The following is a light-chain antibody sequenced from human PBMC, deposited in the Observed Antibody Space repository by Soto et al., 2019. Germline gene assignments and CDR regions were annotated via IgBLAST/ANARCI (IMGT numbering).Light chain of an antibody. CDR1: QSVRSN. Sequence: MTQSPATLSVSPGARATLSCRASQSVRSNVAWYQQKPGQAPRRLIFGATTKAHGMPARFSGRGSGTEFPLTISSLQSEDYAGYCCLQYNGWPGCTFGEAAKLVIK. J-gene: IGKJ2*02. CDR3: LQYNGWPGCT. V-gene: IGKV3-15*01. CDR2: GAT.